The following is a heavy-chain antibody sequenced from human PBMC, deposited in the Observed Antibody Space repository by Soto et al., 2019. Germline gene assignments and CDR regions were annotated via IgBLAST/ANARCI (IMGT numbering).Heavy chain of an antibody. CDR3: AREYCSGGSCYYYYYYYYYMDV. J-gene: IGHJ6*03. V-gene: IGHV3-11*01. D-gene: IGHD2-15*01. CDR1: GFTFSDYY. CDR2: ISSSGSTI. Sequence: QVQLVESGGGLFKPGGSLRLSCAASGFTFSDYYMSWIRQAPGKGLEWVSYISSSGSTIYYADSVKGRFTISRDNAKHSLLLQMNSLRAEDTALYYCAREYCSGGSCYYYYYYYYYMDVWGKGTTVTVSS.